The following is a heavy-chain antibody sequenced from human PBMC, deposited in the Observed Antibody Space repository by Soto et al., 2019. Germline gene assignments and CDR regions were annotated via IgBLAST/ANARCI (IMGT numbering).Heavy chain of an antibody. V-gene: IGHV4-34*01. CDR3: ARGPVGSGSLAELDY. J-gene: IGHJ4*02. CDR1: GGSFSGYY. CDR2: INHSGST. D-gene: IGHD3-10*01. Sequence: SETLSLTCAVYGGSFSGYYWSWIRQPPGKGLEWIGEINHSGSTNYNPSLKSRVTISVDTSKNQFSLKLSSVTAADTAVYYCARGPVGSGSLAELDYWGQGTLVTVSS.